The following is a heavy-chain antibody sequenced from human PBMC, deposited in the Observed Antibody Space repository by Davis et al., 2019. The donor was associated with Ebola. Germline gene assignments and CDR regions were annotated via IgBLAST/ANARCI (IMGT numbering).Heavy chain of an antibody. Sequence: SVKVSCKASGGTFSFYAISWVRQAPGQGLEWMGGIIPLFGTPNYAQKFQGRVTITADESTSTAYMELSSLRSEDTAVYYCASGLGYSGYEPFDNWGQGTLVTVSS. V-gene: IGHV1-69*13. CDR1: GGTFSFYA. CDR3: ASGLGYSGYEPFDN. J-gene: IGHJ4*02. D-gene: IGHD5-12*01. CDR2: IIPLFGTP.